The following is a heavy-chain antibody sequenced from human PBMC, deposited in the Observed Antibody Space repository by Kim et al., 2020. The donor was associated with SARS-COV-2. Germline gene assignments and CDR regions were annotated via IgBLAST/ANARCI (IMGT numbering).Heavy chain of an antibody. D-gene: IGHD1-26*01. Sequence: ASVKVSCKASGYTFSGYYMQWVRQAPGQGLEWMGWISPNSGGTKYAQKFQGRVTMTRDTSISTGYMELSRLRSDDTAVYYCARATGYSKLDYWGQGTLVTVPS. J-gene: IGHJ4*02. CDR1: GYTFSGYY. CDR2: ISPNSGGT. CDR3: ARATGYSKLDY. V-gene: IGHV1-2*02.